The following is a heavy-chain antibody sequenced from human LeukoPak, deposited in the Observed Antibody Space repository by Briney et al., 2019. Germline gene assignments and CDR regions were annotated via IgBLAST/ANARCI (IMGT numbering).Heavy chain of an antibody. Sequence: ASVKVSCKVSGYTLTELSMHWVRQAPGQGLEWMGIINPSGGSTSYAQKFQGRVTMTRDTSTSTVYMELSSLRSEDTAVYYCARDQSIAAAGPFDYWGQGTLVTVSS. V-gene: IGHV1-46*01. CDR2: INPSGGST. CDR3: ARDQSIAAAGPFDY. J-gene: IGHJ4*02. D-gene: IGHD6-13*01. CDR1: GYTLTELS.